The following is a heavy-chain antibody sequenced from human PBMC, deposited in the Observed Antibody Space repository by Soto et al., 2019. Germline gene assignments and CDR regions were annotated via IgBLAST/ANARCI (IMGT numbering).Heavy chain of an antibody. CDR3: ARYIYGYVDY. V-gene: IGHV3-53*01. CDR2: IYSGGST. D-gene: IGHD5-18*01. Sequence: GGSLRLSCAASGFIVSSNYMSWVRQAPGKGLEWVSLIYSGGSTYYADSVKGRFTLSRDNAKNSLYLQMNSLRAEDTALYYCARYIYGYVDYWGQGTLVTVSS. CDR1: GFIVSSNY. J-gene: IGHJ4*02.